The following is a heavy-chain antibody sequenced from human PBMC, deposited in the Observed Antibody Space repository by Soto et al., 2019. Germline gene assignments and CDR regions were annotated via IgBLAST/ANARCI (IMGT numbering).Heavy chain of an antibody. CDR1: GADINTYS. J-gene: IGHJ6*02. CDR2: IYTSASI. V-gene: IGHV4-4*07. D-gene: IGHD6-19*01. CDR3: ARDREAGYNFYYGMDV. Sequence: SETLSLTCSVSGADINTYSWTWIRQPAGKGLEWIGRIYTSASINYNPSLKGRVTLSVDTPTNQVSLRLASVTAADTAIYYCARDREAGYNFYYGMDVWGQGTTVTVSS.